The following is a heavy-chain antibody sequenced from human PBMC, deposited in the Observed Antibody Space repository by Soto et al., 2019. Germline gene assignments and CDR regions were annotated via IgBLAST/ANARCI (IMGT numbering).Heavy chain of an antibody. D-gene: IGHD4-4*01. J-gene: IGHJ4*02. Sequence: ETLSLTCTVSGDSMSSYYWSWIRQPPGKGLEWIGYIYYSGSTTYNPSLRSRVTMSVDTSKNQFSLRLSSVTAADTAVYYCARAKSNYQTFDHWGQGSQVTVSS. CDR3: ARAKSNYQTFDH. V-gene: IGHV4-59*01. CDR2: IYYSGST. CDR1: GDSMSSYY.